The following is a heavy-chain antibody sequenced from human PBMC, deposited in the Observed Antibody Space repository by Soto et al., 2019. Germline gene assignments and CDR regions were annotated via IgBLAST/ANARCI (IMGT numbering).Heavy chain of an antibody. Sequence: EVQLSESGGGLVQPGGSLRLSCTASGFTFSTYAMSWVRQAPGKGLEWVSTISDSGSTYYADSVKGRFTISRDNSKNTLYLEMNSLRAEDTAVYYCAKDKGGRYCSRTSCLYSFDYWGQGTLVTVSS. V-gene: IGHV3-23*01. D-gene: IGHD2-2*01. CDR3: AKDKGGRYCSRTSCLYSFDY. CDR1: GFTFSTYA. CDR2: ISDSGST. J-gene: IGHJ4*02.